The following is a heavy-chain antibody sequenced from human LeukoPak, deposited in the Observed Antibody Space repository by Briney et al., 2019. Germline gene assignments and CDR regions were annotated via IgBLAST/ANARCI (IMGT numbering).Heavy chain of an antibody. CDR2: IYPGDSDT. J-gene: IGHJ4*02. Sequence: GESLKISFKGSGYSFTSYWIGWVRQMPGKGLEWVGIIYPGDSDTRYSPSFQGQVTISADKSISPAYLQWSSLKASDTAMYYCARHGSGWYGGLDYWGQGTLVTVSS. CDR3: ARHGSGWYGGLDY. V-gene: IGHV5-51*01. D-gene: IGHD6-19*01. CDR1: GYSFTSYW.